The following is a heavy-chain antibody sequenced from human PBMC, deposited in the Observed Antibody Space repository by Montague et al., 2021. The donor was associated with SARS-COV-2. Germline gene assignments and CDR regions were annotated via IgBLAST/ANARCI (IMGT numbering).Heavy chain of an antibody. D-gene: IGHD2-8*01. V-gene: IGHV4-59*01. CDR1: GGYISGFY. CDR3: ARLLRSCTNGVCRTYYYYALDV. J-gene: IGHJ6*02. Sequence: SETLSLTCTVSGGYISGFYWSWIRQPPGKGLEWIGYIYYSGGTKYNPSLESRVAVSVDRSKNQVSLKLTSVTAADTAVYYCARLLRSCTNGVCRTYYYYALDVWGQGTTVTVSS. CDR2: IYYSGGT.